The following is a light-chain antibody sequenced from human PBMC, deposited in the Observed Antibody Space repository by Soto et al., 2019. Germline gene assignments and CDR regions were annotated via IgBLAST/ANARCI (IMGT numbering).Light chain of an antibody. CDR2: EDI. Sequence: QSVLTQPASVSGSPGQSIAISCAGTSSDIGTYNHVSWYQQHPGKAPQLIIYEDINRPSGLSSRFSGSKSGNTASPTISGLQAEDEADYFCCSYTTSSTLVCGTGTKVTVL. CDR3: CSYTTSSTLV. V-gene: IGLV2-14*01. CDR1: SSDIGTYNH. J-gene: IGLJ1*01.